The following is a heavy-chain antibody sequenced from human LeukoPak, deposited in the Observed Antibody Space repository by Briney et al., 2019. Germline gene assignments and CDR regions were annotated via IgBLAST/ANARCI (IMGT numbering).Heavy chain of an antibody. J-gene: IGHJ4*02. CDR3: ARDVPYCSGDRCYSLFDY. D-gene: IGHD2-15*01. CDR1: GFTFSSYE. Sequence: GGSLRLSCAASGFTFSSYEMNWVRQAPGKGLEWVSYISSSGSTIYYADSVKGRFTVSRDNARNSLYLQMNSLRAEDTAVYYCARDVPYCSGDRCYSLFDYWGQGTLVTVSS. V-gene: IGHV3-48*03. CDR2: ISSSGSTI.